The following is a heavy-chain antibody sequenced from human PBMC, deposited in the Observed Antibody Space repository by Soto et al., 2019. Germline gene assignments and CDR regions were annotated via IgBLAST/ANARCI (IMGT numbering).Heavy chain of an antibody. CDR1: GVTIRGYY. Sequence: SETLSVTCNVSGVTIRGYYWNWIRQPPGKTLEGIGSIYYTRGTNYNPSLESRVTISVDTSKNHFSLKLNSLTAADTAVYYCASGTLSTIAAPDSWGQGTLVTVS. CDR3: ASGTLSTIAAPDS. V-gene: IGHV4-59*01. CDR2: IYYTRGT. D-gene: IGHD6-13*01. J-gene: IGHJ4*02.